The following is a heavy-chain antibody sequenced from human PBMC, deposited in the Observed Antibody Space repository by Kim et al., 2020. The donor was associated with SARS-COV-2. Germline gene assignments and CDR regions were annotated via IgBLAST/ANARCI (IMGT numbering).Heavy chain of an antibody. J-gene: IGHJ4*02. CDR3: ARESAGIAAAGTEGDY. CDR1: GFTFSSYS. D-gene: IGHD6-13*01. CDR2: ISSSSSYI. V-gene: IGHV3-21*01. Sequence: GGSLRLSCAASGFTFSSYSMNWVRQAPGKGLEWVSSISSSSSYIYYADSVKGRFTISRDNAKNSLYLQMNSLRAEDTAVYYCARESAGIAAAGTEGDYWGQGTLVTVSS.